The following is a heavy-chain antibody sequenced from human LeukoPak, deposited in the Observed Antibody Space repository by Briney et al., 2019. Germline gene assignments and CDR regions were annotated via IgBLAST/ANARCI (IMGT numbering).Heavy chain of an antibody. Sequence: PGGSLRLSCAASGFAVSSNYMSWVRQAQGKGLEWVSVIYSGGNTYYGDSVKGRFTISRDNSRNTLYLQMNSVTAEDTAVYYCARAFGPSNAFDIWGRGTMVTVSS. V-gene: IGHV3-66*02. CDR3: ARAFGPSNAFDI. CDR2: IYSGGNT. CDR1: GFAVSSNY. D-gene: IGHD3-10*01. J-gene: IGHJ3*02.